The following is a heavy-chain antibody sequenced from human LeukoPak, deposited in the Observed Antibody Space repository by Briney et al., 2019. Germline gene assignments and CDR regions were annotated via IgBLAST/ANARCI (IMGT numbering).Heavy chain of an antibody. V-gene: IGHV3-66*01. CDR1: GLTFSSNY. CDR3: ARDVTMVRGVINTYTN. D-gene: IGHD3-10*01. CDR2: ISSGGST. J-gene: IGHJ4*02. Sequence: GSLRLSCAASGLTFSSNYMSWVRQAPGKGLEWVSLISSGGSTYYADSVRGRFTISRDNSKNTLYLQMNSLRAEDTAVYYCARDVTMVRGVINTYTNWGQGTLVTVSS.